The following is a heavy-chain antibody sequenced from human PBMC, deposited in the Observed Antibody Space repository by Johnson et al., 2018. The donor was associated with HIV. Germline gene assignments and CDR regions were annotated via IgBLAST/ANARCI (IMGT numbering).Heavy chain of an antibody. V-gene: IGHV3-20*04. CDR3: ARGEHSSGWSNTFDI. CDR1: GFTFDDYA. D-gene: IGHD6-19*01. CDR2: INWNGGST. J-gene: IGHJ3*02. Sequence: VQLVESGGGLVQPGRSLRLSCAASGFTFDDYAMHWVRQAPGKGLVWVSGINWNGGSTGYADSVKGRFTISRDNSKNTLYLQMTSLRAEDTAVYYCARGEHSSGWSNTFDIWGQGTMVTVSS.